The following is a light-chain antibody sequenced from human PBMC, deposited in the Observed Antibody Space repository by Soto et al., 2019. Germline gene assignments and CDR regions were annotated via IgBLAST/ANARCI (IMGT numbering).Light chain of an antibody. Sequence: EIVLTQSPATLSLSPGERATLSCRASQSVSDMYLAWYQQKPGQAPRLLIYGASRRATGIPYRFSGSGAGTDFTLTISRPDVEDFAVYYGQYYTIVWTFGQGTKVEI. CDR2: GAS. V-gene: IGKV3-20*01. CDR3: QYYTIVWT. CDR1: QSVSDMY. J-gene: IGKJ1*01.